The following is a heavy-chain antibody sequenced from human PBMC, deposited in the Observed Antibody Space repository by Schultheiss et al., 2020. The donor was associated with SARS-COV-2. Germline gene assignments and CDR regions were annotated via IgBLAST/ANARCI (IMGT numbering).Heavy chain of an antibody. Sequence: ESLKISCTVSGGSISSYYWSWIRQPPGKGLEWIGYIYYSGSTNYNPSLKSRVTMSVDTSKNQFSLKLSSVTAADTAVYYCARGVVVGIAVAGTYYYYYYMDVWGKGTTVTVSS. D-gene: IGHD6-19*01. CDR1: GGSISSYY. V-gene: IGHV4-59*12. CDR3: ARGVVVGIAVAGTYYYYYYMDV. CDR2: IYYSGST. J-gene: IGHJ6*03.